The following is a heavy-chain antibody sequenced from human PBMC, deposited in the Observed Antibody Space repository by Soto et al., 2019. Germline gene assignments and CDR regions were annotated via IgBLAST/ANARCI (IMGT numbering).Heavy chain of an antibody. CDR1: GYSIRSSDW. J-gene: IGHJ6*02. CDR2: ITHGGSA. CDR3: ARMAVTTFYYYAMDV. Sequence: PSETLSLTCAVYGYSIRSSDWWGWLRQPPGKGLEWIGYITHGGSANYNPSLKRRVTMSVDPSKNQFPLNLTSVTAVDTAVYYCARMAVTTFYYYAMDVWGQGTTVTVSS. V-gene: IGHV4-28*01. D-gene: IGHD6-19*01.